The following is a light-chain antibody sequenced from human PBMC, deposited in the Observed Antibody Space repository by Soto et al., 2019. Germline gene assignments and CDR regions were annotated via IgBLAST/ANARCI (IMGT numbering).Light chain of an antibody. CDR3: QQYHSYWT. CDR2: DAS. J-gene: IGKJ1*01. V-gene: IGKV1-5*01. CDR1: QNIRSR. Sequence: DFQMTQSPSTLSASVGDRVTITCRASQNIRSRLAWFQPKPGKAPKLLIYDASSLESGVPQRFSGSGSGTEFTLTISRLQTDDFSTYYCQQYHSYWTFGQGTKVDIK.